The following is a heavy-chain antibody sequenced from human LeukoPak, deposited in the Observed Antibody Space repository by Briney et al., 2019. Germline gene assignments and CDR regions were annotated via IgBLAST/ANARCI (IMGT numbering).Heavy chain of an antibody. D-gene: IGHD2-15*01. J-gene: IGHJ5*02. V-gene: IGHV7-4-1*02. CDR1: GYTFTSYA. CDR2: INTNTGNP. CDR3: ARKLYSARYNWFDP. Sequence: ASVKVSCKASGYTFTSYAMNWVRQAPGQGLEWMGWINTNTGNPTYAQGFTGRFVFSLDTSVSTAYLQISSLKAEDTAVYYCARKLYSARYNWFDPWGQGTLVTVSS.